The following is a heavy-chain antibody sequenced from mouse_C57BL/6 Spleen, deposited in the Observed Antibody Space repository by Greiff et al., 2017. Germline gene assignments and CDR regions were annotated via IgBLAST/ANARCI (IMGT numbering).Heavy chain of an antibody. D-gene: IGHD2-2*01. CDR1: GYSFTDYN. CDR3: ARSGSTMVTTGYYYAMDY. V-gene: IGHV1-39*01. CDR2: INPNYGST. Sequence: FQLQQSGPELVKPGASVTISCKASGYSFTDYNMNWVKQSNGKSLEWIGVINPNYGSTSYNQKFKGNATLTVDQSSSTAYMQLNSLTSEDSAVYYCARSGSTMVTTGYYYAMDYWGQGTSVTVSS. J-gene: IGHJ4*01.